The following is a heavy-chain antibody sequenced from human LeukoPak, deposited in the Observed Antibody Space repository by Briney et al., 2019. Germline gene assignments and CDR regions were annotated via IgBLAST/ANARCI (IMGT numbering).Heavy chain of an antibody. CDR1: GFTFSSYE. CDR3: ARAKYYYDSSGYFDY. CDR2: ISSSGSTI. V-gene: IGHV3-48*03. Sequence: GGSLRLSCAASGFTFSSYEMNWVRQAPGKGLEWVSYISSSGSTIYYAGSVKGRFTISRDNAKNSLYLQMNSLKAEDTAVYYCARAKYYYDSSGYFDYWGQGTLVTVSS. J-gene: IGHJ4*02. D-gene: IGHD3-22*01.